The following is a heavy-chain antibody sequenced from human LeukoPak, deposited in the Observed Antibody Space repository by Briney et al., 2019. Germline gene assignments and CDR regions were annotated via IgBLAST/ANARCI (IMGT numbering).Heavy chain of an antibody. J-gene: IGHJ4*02. CDR3: ARVSVGATNYFDF. CDR1: GFTFSSYS. CDR2: ISTSSSTI. Sequence: GGSLRLSCAASGFTFSSYSMNWVRQAPGKGLEWVSYISTSSSTIYYADSVKGRFTISRDNARNSLYLQMNSLRAEDTAVYYCARVSVGATNYFDFWGQGTLVTVSS. V-gene: IGHV3-48*04. D-gene: IGHD1-26*01.